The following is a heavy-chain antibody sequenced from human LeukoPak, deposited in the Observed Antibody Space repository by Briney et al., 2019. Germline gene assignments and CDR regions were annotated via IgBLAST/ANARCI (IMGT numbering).Heavy chain of an antibody. Sequence: GRSLGLPCAASGFTFRSYAMHWVRQAPGKGLEWVAGISYDGTNKYYADSVKGRFTISRDNSKNTLYLQMNSLRTDDTAVYYCARESPACGEDCYFDYWGQGTLVTVSS. CDR2: ISYDGTNK. V-gene: IGHV3-30-3*01. CDR3: ARESPACGEDCYFDY. CDR1: GFTFRSYA. J-gene: IGHJ4*02. D-gene: IGHD2-21*02.